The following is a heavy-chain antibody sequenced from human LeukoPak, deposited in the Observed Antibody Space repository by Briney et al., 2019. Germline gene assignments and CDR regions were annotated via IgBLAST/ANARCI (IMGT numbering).Heavy chain of an antibody. V-gene: IGHV6-1*01. J-gene: IGHJ4*02. CDR3: TRGRNSAFDY. CDR2: TYYASQWSN. Sequence: SQTLSLTCAISGDSVSSSGVAWNWISQSPSRGLEWLGRTYYASQWSNEYALPVKSRITINPDASKNQFSLQLNSVTPEDTAVYYCTRGRNSAFDYWGQGTLVTVSS. D-gene: IGHD1-14*01. CDR1: GDSVSSSGVA.